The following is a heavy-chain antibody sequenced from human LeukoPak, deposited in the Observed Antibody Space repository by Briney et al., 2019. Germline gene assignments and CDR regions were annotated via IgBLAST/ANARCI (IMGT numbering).Heavy chain of an antibody. CDR3: ARVSGTFLGSGYYGW. D-gene: IGHD3-22*01. CDR2: ISSSSSYI. CDR1: GFTFSSYS. J-gene: IGHJ4*02. Sequence: GGSLRLSCAASGFTFSSYSMNWVRQAPGKGLEWVSSISSSSSYIYYADSVKGRFTISRDNSKNTLYLQMNSLRAEDTAVYYCARVSGTFLGSGYYGWWGQGTLVTVSS. V-gene: IGHV3-21*04.